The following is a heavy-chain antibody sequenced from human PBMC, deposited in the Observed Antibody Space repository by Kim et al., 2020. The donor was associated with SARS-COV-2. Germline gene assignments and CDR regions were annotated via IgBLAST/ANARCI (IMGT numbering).Heavy chain of an antibody. CDR1: GGSISSGGYY. D-gene: IGHD4-4*01. J-gene: IGHJ4*02. V-gene: IGHV4-31*03. CDR3: ARGRARLYSNYFDY. Sequence: SETLSLTCTVSGGSISSGGYYWSWIRQHPGKGLEWIGYIYYSGSTYYNPSLKSRVTISVDTSKNQFSLKLSSVTAADTAVYYCARGRARLYSNYFDYWGQGTLVTVSS. CDR2: IYYSGST.